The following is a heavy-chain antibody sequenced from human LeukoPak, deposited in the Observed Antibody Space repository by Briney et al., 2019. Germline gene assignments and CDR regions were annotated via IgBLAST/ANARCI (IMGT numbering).Heavy chain of an antibody. D-gene: IGHD2-21*01. J-gene: IGHJ5*02. Sequence: GGSLRLSCAASGFTFNNYAMAWVRQAPGKGLEWVSGISGSGDSTYYAESVRGRFTMSRDNSQTTLYVEMNSLTAEDTAVYYCARDPGYSSLDAWGQGTLVTVSS. CDR3: ARDPGYSSLDA. CDR1: GFTFNNYA. V-gene: IGHV3-23*01. CDR2: ISGSGDST.